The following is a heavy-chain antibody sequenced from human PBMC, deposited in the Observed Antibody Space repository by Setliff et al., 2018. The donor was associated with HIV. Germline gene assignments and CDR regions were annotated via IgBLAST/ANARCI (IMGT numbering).Heavy chain of an antibody. CDR2: IYFTGTT. Sequence: SETLSLTCTVSGGSINYHFWSWIRQPPGKGLEWIGYIYFTGTTNYNPSFKSRVTISVDTSKNQFSLKLRSVTAADTAIYYCARQVGSQYSYWAYYFDSWGQGALVTVSS. J-gene: IGHJ4*02. D-gene: IGHD5-18*01. V-gene: IGHV4-59*08. CDR1: GGSINYHF. CDR3: ARQVGSQYSYWAYYFDS.